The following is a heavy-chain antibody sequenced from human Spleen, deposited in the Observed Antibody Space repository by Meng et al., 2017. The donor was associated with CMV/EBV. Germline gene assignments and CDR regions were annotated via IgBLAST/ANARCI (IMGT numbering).Heavy chain of an antibody. CDR3: ARCPYSYGDWYFDL. CDR2: ISTSGTTI. CDR1: GFIFSDYY. J-gene: IGHJ2*01. Sequence: GESLKISCAASGFIFSDYYMSWIRQAPGKGLEWVSSISTSGTTIHYADSVKGRFTISRDNAKNSLYLQMNSLRAEDTAVYYCARCPYSYGDWYFDLWGRGTLVTVSS. D-gene: IGHD5-18*01. V-gene: IGHV3-11*04.